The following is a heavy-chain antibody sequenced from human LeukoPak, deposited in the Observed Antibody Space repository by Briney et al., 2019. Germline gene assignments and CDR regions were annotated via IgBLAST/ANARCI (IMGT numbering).Heavy chain of an antibody. CDR1: GGSISSYY. D-gene: IGHD4-17*01. V-gene: IGHV4-59*01. J-gene: IGHJ5*02. CDR2: IYYSGST. CDR3: ARMGRTTVTTIWFDH. Sequence: SETLSLTCTVSGGSISSYYWSWIRQPPGKGLEWIGYIYYSGSTNYNPSLKSRVTISVDTSNNQFSLKLSSVTAADTAVYYCARMGRTTVTTIWFDHWGQGTLVTVSS.